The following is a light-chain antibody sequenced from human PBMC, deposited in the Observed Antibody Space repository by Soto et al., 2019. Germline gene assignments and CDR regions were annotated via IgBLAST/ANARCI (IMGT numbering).Light chain of an antibody. J-gene: IGKJ5*01. V-gene: IGKV3-20*01. CDR1: QSVSNNY. CDR3: QQYSSSPIT. CDR2: GAS. Sequence: EIVLTQSPGTLSLSPGAGAPLSCRASQSVSNNYLAWYQQNPGQAPRLLIYGASSRATGIPDRFSGGGSGTDFSLTISRLDPEDFAVYYCQQYSSSPITFGQGTRLEIK.